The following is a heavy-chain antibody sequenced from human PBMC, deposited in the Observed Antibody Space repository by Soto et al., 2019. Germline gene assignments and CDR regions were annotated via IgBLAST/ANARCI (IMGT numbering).Heavy chain of an antibody. CDR1: GYTFTSYA. D-gene: IGHD3-9*01. V-gene: IGHV1-3*01. J-gene: IGHJ3*02. CDR3: ARDKSYDILTGYYSPNDAFDI. CDR2: INAGNGNT. Sequence: ASVKVSCKASGYTFTSYAMHWVRQAPGQRLEWMGWINAGNGNTNYAQKLQGRVTMTTDTSTSTAYMELRSLRSDDTAVYYCARDKSYDILTGYYSPNDAFDIWGQGTMVTVSS.